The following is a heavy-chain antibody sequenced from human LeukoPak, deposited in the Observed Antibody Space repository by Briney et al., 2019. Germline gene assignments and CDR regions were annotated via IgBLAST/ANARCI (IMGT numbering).Heavy chain of an antibody. CDR3: ARKYDFWSGYSKAFDY. D-gene: IGHD3-3*01. Sequence: PSETLSLTCTVSGGSISSYYWSWIRQPPGKGLEWIGYIYYSGSTNYNPSLKSRVTISVDTSKNQFSLKLSSVTAADTAVYYCARKYDFWSGYSKAFDYWGQGTLVTVSS. V-gene: IGHV4-59*01. J-gene: IGHJ4*02. CDR1: GGSISSYY. CDR2: IYYSGST.